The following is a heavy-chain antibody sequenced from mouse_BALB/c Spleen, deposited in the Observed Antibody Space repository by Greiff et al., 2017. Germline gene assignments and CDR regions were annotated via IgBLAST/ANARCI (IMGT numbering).Heavy chain of an antibody. CDR2: ISYDGSN. CDR3: ARVRWSYAMDY. D-gene: IGHD2-3*01. CDR1: GYSITSGYY. V-gene: IGHV3-6*02. Sequence: EVKLVESGPGLVKPSQSLSLTCSVTGYSITSGYYWNWIRQFPGNKLEWMGYISYDGSNNYNPSLKNRISITRDTSKNQFFLKLNSVTTEDTATYYCARVRWSYAMDYWGQGTSVTVSS. J-gene: IGHJ4*01.